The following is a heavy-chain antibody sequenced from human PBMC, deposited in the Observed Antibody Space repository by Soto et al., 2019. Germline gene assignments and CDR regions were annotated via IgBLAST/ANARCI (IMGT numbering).Heavy chain of an antibody. CDR1: GYSFTSYW. CDR2: IYPGDSDT. CDR3: ARHGSRVKADIRTNYYYGMDV. J-gene: IGHJ6*02. V-gene: IGHV5-51*01. D-gene: IGHD2-2*01. Sequence: GESLKISCKGSGYSFTSYWIGWVRQMPGKGLEWMGIIYPGDSDTRYSPSFQGQVTISADKSISTAYLQWSSLKASDTAMYYCARHGSRVKADIRTNYYYGMDVWGQGTTVTVSS.